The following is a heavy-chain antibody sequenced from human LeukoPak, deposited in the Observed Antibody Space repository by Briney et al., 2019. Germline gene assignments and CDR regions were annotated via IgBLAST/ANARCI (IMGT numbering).Heavy chain of an antibody. CDR2: IYTSGST. CDR1: GGSISSYY. Sequence: PSETLSLTCTVSGGSISSYYWSWIRQPAGKGLEWIGRIYTSGSTNYNPSLKSRVTMSVDTSKNQFSLKLSSVTAADTAVYYYAREYCTNGVCRPYYYYYMDVWGKGTTVTVSS. D-gene: IGHD2-8*01. CDR3: AREYCTNGVCRPYYYYYMDV. J-gene: IGHJ6*03. V-gene: IGHV4-4*07.